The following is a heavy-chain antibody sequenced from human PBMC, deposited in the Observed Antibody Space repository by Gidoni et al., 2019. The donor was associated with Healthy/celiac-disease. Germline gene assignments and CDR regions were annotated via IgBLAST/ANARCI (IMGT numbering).Heavy chain of an antibody. J-gene: IGHJ6*02. CDR1: GFTFSDYY. Sequence: SLRLSCAASGFTFSDYYMRWIRQAPGKGLEWVSYISSSGSTIYYADSVKGRFTISRDNAKNSLYLQMNSLRAEDTAVYYCARGKWELLPPRAYYGMDVWGQGTTVTVSS. D-gene: IGHD1-26*01. CDR3: ARGKWELLPPRAYYGMDV. CDR2: ISSSGSTI. V-gene: IGHV3-11*01.